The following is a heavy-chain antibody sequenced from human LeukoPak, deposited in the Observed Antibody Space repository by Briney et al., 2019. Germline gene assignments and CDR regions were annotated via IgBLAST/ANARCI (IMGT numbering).Heavy chain of an antibody. J-gene: IGHJ4*02. Sequence: ASVKVSCKASGYTFTSYDINWVRQATGQGLEWMGWMNPNSGNTGYAQKFQGRVTMTRNTSISTAYMELSSLRSEDTAVYYCARDGQWLVSYDYWGQGTLVTVSS. D-gene: IGHD6-19*01. CDR2: MNPNSGNT. CDR3: ARDGQWLVSYDY. V-gene: IGHV1-8*01. CDR1: GYTFTSYD.